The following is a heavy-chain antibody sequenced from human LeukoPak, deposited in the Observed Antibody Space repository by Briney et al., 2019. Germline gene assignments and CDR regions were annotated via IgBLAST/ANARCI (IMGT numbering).Heavy chain of an antibody. V-gene: IGHV3-30-3*01. J-gene: IGHJ4*02. D-gene: IGHD1-26*01. Sequence: GGSLRLSCAASGFTFSSYAMHWVRQAPGKGLEWVAVISYDGSNKYYADSVKGRFTISRDNSKNTLYLQMNSRRAEDTAVYYCARDRVGAADYFDYWGQGTLVTVSS. CDR3: ARDRVGAADYFDY. CDR2: ISYDGSNK. CDR1: GFTFSSYA.